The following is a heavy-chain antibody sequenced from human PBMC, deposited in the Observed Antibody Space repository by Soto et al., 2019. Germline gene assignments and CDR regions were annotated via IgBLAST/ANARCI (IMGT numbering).Heavy chain of an antibody. CDR1: VFTFSSYG. CDR2: IWYYGSNK. D-gene: IGHD6-13*01. CDR3: AREHSSSWYGRYYYGMEV. Sequence: GGSLRLSCAASVFTFSSYGMHWFRQAPVKGLEWVAVIWYYGSNKYYADSVKGRFTISRDNSKNTLYLKMNSLRADDTAVYYCAREHSSSWYGRYYYGMEVWGQGTTVTFSS. V-gene: IGHV3-33*01. J-gene: IGHJ6*01.